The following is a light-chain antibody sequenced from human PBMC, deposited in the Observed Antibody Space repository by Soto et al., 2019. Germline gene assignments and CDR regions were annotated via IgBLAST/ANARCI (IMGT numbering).Light chain of an antibody. CDR1: QSISST. CDR3: QQYKDWPLT. V-gene: IGKV3-15*01. Sequence: EIVMTQSPATLSVSPGGRATLSCRASQSISSTLAWYQQKPGQAPRLLIYGASTRATGFPARFSGSGSGTYFTITISSLQSEDFAVYYCQQYKDWPLTFGGGTRVEIK. J-gene: IGKJ4*01. CDR2: GAS.